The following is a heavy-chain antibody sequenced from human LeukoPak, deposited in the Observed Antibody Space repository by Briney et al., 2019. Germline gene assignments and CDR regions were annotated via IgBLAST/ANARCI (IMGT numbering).Heavy chain of an antibody. J-gene: IGHJ4*02. CDR1: GFTVSSNY. CDR2: IYSGGST. CDR3: ARDRFSDPRGSD. V-gene: IGHV3-53*01. Sequence: GGSLRLSCAASGFTVSSNYMSWVRQAPGKGLEWVSVIYSGGSTYYADSVKGRFTISRDNSKNTLYLQMHSLRAEDTAVYYCARDRFSDPRGSDWGQGTLVTVSS. D-gene: IGHD3-10*01.